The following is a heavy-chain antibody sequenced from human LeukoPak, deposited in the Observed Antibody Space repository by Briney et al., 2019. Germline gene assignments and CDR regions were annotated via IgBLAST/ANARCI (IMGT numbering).Heavy chain of an antibody. CDR1: GFTFSDYS. CDR3: ARDYKYAFDN. J-gene: IGHJ4*02. CDR2: IGIDSGNT. D-gene: IGHD5-24*01. Sequence: GGSLRLSCAASGFTFSDYSMNWVRQAPGKGLEWISYIGIDSGNTNYADSVKGRFTISGDKAKNSMYLQMNGMPVEDTAVYYCARDYKYAFDNWGQGTLVTVSS. V-gene: IGHV3-48*01.